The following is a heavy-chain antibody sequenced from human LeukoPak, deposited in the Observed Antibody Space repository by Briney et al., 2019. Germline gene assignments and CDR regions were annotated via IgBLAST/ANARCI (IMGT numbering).Heavy chain of an antibody. J-gene: IGHJ4*02. CDR2: IYYSGST. V-gene: IGHV4-61*05. Sequence: PSETLSLTCTVSGGSISNSTYYWGWIRQPPGKGLEWIGYIYYSGSTNYNPSLKSRVTISVDTSKNQFSLKLSSVTAADTAVYYCARVDSNYGVIGSFDYWGQGTLVTVSS. CDR1: GGSISNSTYY. D-gene: IGHD4-11*01. CDR3: ARVDSNYGVIGSFDY.